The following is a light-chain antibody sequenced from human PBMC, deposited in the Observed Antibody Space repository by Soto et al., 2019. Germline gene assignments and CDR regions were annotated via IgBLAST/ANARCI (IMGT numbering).Light chain of an antibody. CDR2: EVS. V-gene: IGLV2-14*01. CDR3: TSYTTSTTWV. J-gene: IGLJ3*02. Sequence: QSALTQPASVSGSPGQSITISCTGTSSDVGAYNYVSWYQQYPGKAPKLLISEVSDRPSGVSYRFSGSKSGNTASLTISGLQAEDEADYHCTSYTTSTTWVFGGGTKLTVL. CDR1: SSDVGAYNY.